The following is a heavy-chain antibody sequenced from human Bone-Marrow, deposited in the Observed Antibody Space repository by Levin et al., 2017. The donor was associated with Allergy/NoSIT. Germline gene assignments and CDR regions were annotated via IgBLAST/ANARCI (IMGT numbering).Heavy chain of an antibody. CDR2: ITYTGSHT. Sequence: RSGGSLRLSCAASGFIFSSYDMNWVRQAPGKGLEWVSAITYTGSHTYYADSVKGRFTISRDNSKNTLYLQMNSLRAEDTAIYYCAKEYGRVSAWDYYDSWGQGTLVTISS. D-gene: IGHD5/OR15-5a*01. V-gene: IGHV3-23*01. J-gene: IGHJ4*02. CDR1: GFIFSSYD. CDR3: AKEYGRVSAWDYYDS.